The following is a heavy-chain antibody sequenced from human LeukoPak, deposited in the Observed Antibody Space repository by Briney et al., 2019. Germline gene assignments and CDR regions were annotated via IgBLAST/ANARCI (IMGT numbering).Heavy chain of an antibody. CDR2: FDPEDGET. D-gene: IGHD6-6*01. J-gene: IGHJ6*02. CDR3: ATDRGSSSPYYYYYGMDV. Sequence: ASVKVSCKASGGTFSNYAISWVRQAPGKGLEWMGGFDPEDGETIYAQKFQGRVTMTEDTSTDTAYMELSSLRSEDTAVYYCATDRGSSSPYYYYYGMDVWGQGTTVTVSS. CDR1: GGTFSNYA. V-gene: IGHV1-24*01.